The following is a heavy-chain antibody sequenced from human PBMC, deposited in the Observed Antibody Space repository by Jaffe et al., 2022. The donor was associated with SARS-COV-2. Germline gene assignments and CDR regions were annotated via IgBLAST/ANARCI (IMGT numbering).Heavy chain of an antibody. Sequence: EVQLVESGGGLVQPGGSLRLSCAASGFTFRNYAMSWVRQAPGKGLEWVSSISTSGGTTYYADSVKGRFTISRDNSKNTLYLQMNNLRADDTAVYYCAKYDYFGSGSYYNEFDYWGQGILVTVSS. V-gene: IGHV3-23*04. CDR1: GFTFRNYA. D-gene: IGHD3-10*01. CDR3: AKYDYFGSGSYYNEFDY. CDR2: ISTSGGTT. J-gene: IGHJ4*02.